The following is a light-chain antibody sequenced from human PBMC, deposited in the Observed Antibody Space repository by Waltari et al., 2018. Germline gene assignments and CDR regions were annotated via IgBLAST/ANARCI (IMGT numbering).Light chain of an antibody. V-gene: IGKV1-12*01. CDR1: QDIGNR. CDR3: QQGNSFPIT. J-gene: IGKJ3*01. Sequence: DIQMTPSPSPVSASVVDRVTINCRASQDIGNRLAWYQQKPGKTPNLLIYGTSSLQTGVPSRFSGSGSGTEFTLTISSLQPEDFGTYYCQQGNSFPITFGPGTKVEIK. CDR2: GTS.